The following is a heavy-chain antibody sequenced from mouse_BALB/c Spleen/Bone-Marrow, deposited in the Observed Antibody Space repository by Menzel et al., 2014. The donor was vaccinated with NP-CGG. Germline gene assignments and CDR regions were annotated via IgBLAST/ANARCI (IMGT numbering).Heavy chain of an antibody. D-gene: IGHD2-3*01. CDR2: ISYDGSN. CDR3: AREGIYDGYWDYAMDY. V-gene: IGHV3-6*02. J-gene: IGHJ4*01. Sequence: ESGPGLVKPSQSLSLPCSVTGYSITSGYYWNWIRQFPGNKLEWMGYISYDGSNNYNPSLKNRISITRDTSKNQFFLKLNSVTTEDTATYYCAREGIYDGYWDYAMDYWVQGTSVTVSS. CDR1: GYSITSGYY.